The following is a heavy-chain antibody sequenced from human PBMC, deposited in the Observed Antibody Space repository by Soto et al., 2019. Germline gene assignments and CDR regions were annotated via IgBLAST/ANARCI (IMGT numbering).Heavy chain of an antibody. J-gene: IGHJ4*02. V-gene: IGHV3-30*14. Sequence: TGGSLRLSCAASGFTFSSYAMHWVRQAPGKGLEWVALISYDGSDKDYADSVKDRFTISRDNSKNTLYLQMHSLRAEDTAVYYCVKDRRYSYGTPPPGPFDYWGQGTLVTVSS. CDR2: ISYDGSDK. CDR1: GFTFSSYA. CDR3: VKDRRYSYGTPPPGPFDY. D-gene: IGHD5-18*01.